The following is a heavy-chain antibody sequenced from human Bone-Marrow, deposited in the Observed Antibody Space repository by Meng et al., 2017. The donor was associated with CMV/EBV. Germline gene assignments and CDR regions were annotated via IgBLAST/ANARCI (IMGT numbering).Heavy chain of an antibody. CDR2: IWYDGNNK. Sequence: GESPKISCAASGVTFSSYGMHWVRQAPGKGLEWVSLIWYDGNNKYYVDSVKGRFTISRDNSKNTLYLQMNNLRAEDTAEYSCAKGEDFWSAYFIFDYWGQGTLVTVSS. V-gene: IGHV3-33*06. D-gene: IGHD3-3*01. CDR3: AKGEDFWSAYFIFDY. J-gene: IGHJ4*02. CDR1: GVTFSSYG.